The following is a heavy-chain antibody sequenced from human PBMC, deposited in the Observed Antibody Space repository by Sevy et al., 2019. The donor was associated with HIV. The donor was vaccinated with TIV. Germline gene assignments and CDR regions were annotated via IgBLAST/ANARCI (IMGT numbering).Heavy chain of an antibody. CDR1: GFTFSSYS. V-gene: IGHV3-48*01. D-gene: IGHD3-22*01. Sequence: GGSLRLSCAASGFTFSSYSMNWVRQAPGKGLEWVSYISSSSTIYYADSVKGRFTISRDNAKNSLYLQMNSLRAEDTAVYYCASDYYDSSGYYQNYYYYYGMDVWGQGTTVTVSS. CDR2: ISSSSTI. J-gene: IGHJ6*02. CDR3: ASDYYDSSGYYQNYYYYYGMDV.